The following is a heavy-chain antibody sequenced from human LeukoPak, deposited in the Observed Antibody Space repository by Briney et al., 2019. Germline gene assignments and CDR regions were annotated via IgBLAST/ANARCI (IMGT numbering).Heavy chain of an antibody. CDR2: INHSGST. CDR1: GGSFSGYY. CDR3: AREGSGGTIYYFDY. J-gene: IGHJ4*02. Sequence: SETLSLTCAVYGGSFSGYYWSWIRQPPGKGREWVGEINHSGSTNYNPSLKSRVTISVDTSKNQYSLKLSSVAAADTAVYYCAREGSGGTIYYFDYWGQGTLVTVS. V-gene: IGHV4-34*01. D-gene: IGHD3-9*01.